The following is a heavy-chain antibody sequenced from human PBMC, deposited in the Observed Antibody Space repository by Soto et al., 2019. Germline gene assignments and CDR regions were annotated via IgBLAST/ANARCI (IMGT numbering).Heavy chain of an antibody. J-gene: IGHJ5*02. Sequence: QVQLVQSGAEVKKPGASVKVSCKASGYTFTSYDINWVRQATGQGLEWMGWMNPNSGNTGYAQKFQGRVTMTRNTSISTAYMEMSSLRSEDTAVYYCARGAETWWGAENWNHGGFDPWGQGTLVTVSS. CDR2: MNPNSGNT. CDR3: ARGAETWWGAENWNHGGFDP. V-gene: IGHV1-8*01. D-gene: IGHD1-1*01. CDR1: GYTFTSYD.